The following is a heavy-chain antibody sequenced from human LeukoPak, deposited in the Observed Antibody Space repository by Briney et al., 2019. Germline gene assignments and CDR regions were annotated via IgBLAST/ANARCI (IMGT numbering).Heavy chain of an antibody. Sequence: SSETLSLTCTVSGGSISSSSYYWGWIRQPPGKGLEWIGYIYYSGSTNYNPSLKSRVTISVDTSKNQFSLKLSSVTAADTAVYYCASTYCGGDCYHPPPERFDYWGQGTLVTVSS. J-gene: IGHJ4*02. V-gene: IGHV4-61*05. CDR3: ASTYCGGDCYHPPPERFDY. D-gene: IGHD2-21*02. CDR1: GGSISSSSYY. CDR2: IYYSGST.